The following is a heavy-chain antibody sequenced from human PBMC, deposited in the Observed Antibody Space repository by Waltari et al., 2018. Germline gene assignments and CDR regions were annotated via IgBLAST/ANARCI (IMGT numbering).Heavy chain of an antibody. CDR2: IYYSGRT. V-gene: IGHV4-39*02. D-gene: IGHD5-18*01. CDR3: TRTRYSYVLDAFNI. Sequence: QLQLQESGPGLVKPSETLSLTCSVSGGFISRASYYWGWIRQPPGKGLEWIASIYYSGRTYHNPSLKSRVTISVDTSKNHFSLKLRSVTAADTGVYYCTRTRYSYVLDAFNIWGQGTMVTVSS. CDR1: GGFISRASYY. J-gene: IGHJ3*02.